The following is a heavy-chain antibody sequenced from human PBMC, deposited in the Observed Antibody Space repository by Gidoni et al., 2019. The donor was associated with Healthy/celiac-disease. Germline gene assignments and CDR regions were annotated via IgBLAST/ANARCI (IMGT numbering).Heavy chain of an antibody. CDR2: IKQDGSEK. D-gene: IGHD4-17*01. Sequence: EVQLVESGGGWVQPGGSLRLSCAASGFTFSSYWMSWVRQAPGKGLEWVANIKQDGSEKYYVDSVKGRFTISRDNAKNSLYLQMNSLRAEDTAVYYCARDPNGDYELGYDAFDIWGQGTMVTVSS. V-gene: IGHV3-7*01. CDR3: ARDPNGDYELGYDAFDI. CDR1: GFTFSSYW. J-gene: IGHJ3*02.